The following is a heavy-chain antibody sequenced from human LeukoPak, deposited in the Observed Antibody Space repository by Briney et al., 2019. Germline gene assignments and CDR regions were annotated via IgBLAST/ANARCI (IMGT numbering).Heavy chain of an antibody. Sequence: PGGSLRLSCAASGFTFSDYYMSWIRQAPGKGLEWVSYISSSGSTIYYADSVKGRFTISRDNAKNSLYLQMNSLRAEDTAVYYCARARGNRYDILTGYQQYYYYYMDVWGKGTTVTVSS. D-gene: IGHD3-9*01. V-gene: IGHV3-11*04. CDR1: GFTFSDYY. CDR3: ARARGNRYDILTGYQQYYYYYMDV. CDR2: ISSSGSTI. J-gene: IGHJ6*03.